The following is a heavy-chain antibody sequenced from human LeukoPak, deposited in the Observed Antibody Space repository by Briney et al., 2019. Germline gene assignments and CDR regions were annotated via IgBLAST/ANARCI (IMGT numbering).Heavy chain of an antibody. CDR2: MNPNSGNT. CDR3: ARSSSGWYTKRNYYFDY. V-gene: IGHV1-8*01. J-gene: IGHJ4*02. Sequence: GASVKVSCKASRYTFTSYDIYWVRQATGQGLEWMGWMNPNSGNTGYTQKFQGRVTMTRNTSISTAYMELSSLRSEDTAVYYCARSSSGWYTKRNYYFDYWGQGTLVTVSS. D-gene: IGHD6-19*01. CDR1: RYTFTSYD.